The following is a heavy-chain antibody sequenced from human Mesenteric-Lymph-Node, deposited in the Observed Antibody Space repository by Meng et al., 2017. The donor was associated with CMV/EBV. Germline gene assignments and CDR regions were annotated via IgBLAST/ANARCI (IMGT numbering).Heavy chain of an antibody. CDR3: ARGCQNYNILALCD. V-gene: IGHV1-3*02. CDR2: SNAGNGNT. CDR1: GYTFTSYA. D-gene: IGHD3-9*01. Sequence: ASVKVSCKASGYTFTSYAMHWVRQARGQRLEWMGWSNAGNGNTKYSQEFQGRVTITRDTSASTAYMELSRLRSEDMAVYYCARGCQNYNILALCDWGQGTLVTVSS. J-gene: IGHJ4*02.